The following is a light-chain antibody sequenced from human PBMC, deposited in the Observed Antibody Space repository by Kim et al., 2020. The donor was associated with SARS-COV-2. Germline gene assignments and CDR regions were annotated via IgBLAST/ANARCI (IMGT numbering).Light chain of an antibody. CDR3: QVWDSRSDHVV. V-gene: IGLV3-21*04. J-gene: IGLJ2*01. CDR1: DIGTES. Sequence: APGKTATITCGGNDIGTESLQWYQQKPGQAPVLVIYYDIDRPSGIPERYSGSNSGNTATLTISRVEAGDEADYYCQVWDSRSDHVVFGGGTQLTVL. CDR2: YDI.